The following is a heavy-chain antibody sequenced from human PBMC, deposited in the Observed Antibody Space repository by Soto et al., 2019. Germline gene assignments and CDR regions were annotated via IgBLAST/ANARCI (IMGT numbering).Heavy chain of an antibody. CDR1: GFTFNTYG. CDR2: IAYDGTNK. CDR3: AKVSDRHYAMDV. V-gene: IGHV3-30*18. Sequence: PGGALRLSCAASGFTFNTYGRHWVRQAPGEGLECVAVIAYDGTNKYYRDSVKGRFTVSRDNSKNTLYLLMNSLRPEDTAVYYCAKVSDRHYAMDVWGQGTTVTVYS. J-gene: IGHJ6*02.